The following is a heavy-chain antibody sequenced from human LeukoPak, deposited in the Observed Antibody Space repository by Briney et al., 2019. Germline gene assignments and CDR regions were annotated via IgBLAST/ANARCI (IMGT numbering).Heavy chain of an antibody. CDR3: ARRLGGSSWTDY. V-gene: IGHV4-39*07. J-gene: IGHJ4*02. CDR1: GASIRSNSYH. D-gene: IGHD6-13*01. Sequence: SETLSLTCTVSGASIRSNSYHWGWIRQPPGKGLEWIGNVHYSGSTYYNPSLKSRVTMSIDTSKNQFSLKLNSVTAADTAVYYCARRLGGSSWTDYWGQGILVTVSS. CDR2: VHYSGST.